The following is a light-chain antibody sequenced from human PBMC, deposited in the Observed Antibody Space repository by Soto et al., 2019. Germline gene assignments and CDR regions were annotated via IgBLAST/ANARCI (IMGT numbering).Light chain of an antibody. J-gene: IGLJ3*02. Sequence: QSALTQPPSASGSPGQSVAISCTGTSSDVGGYNYVSWYQLHPGKAPKLMIYEVTNRPSGVSDRFSGSKSGNTPSLTVSGLQAEDEGDYYCSSYVRSSSSWVFGGGTKVTVL. CDR1: SSDVGGYNY. V-gene: IGLV2-8*01. CDR3: SSYVRSSSSWV. CDR2: EVT.